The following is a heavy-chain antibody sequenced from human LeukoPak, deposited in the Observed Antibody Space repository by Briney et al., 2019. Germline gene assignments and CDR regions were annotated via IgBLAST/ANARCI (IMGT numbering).Heavy chain of an antibody. Sequence: GRSLRLSCTASGFTFSSYAMHWVRQAPGKGLEWVAIISYDESNKYYTDSVKGRFTISRDNSKNTLYLQMHSLRAEDTAVYYCARGGIYCSSTSCYWISVDYWGQGTLVIVSS. CDR1: GFTFSSYA. J-gene: IGHJ4*02. CDR3: ARGGIYCSSTSCYWISVDY. D-gene: IGHD2-2*01. CDR2: ISYDESNK. V-gene: IGHV3-30*04.